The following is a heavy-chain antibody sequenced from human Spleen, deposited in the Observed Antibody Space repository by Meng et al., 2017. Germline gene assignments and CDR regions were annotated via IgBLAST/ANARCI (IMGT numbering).Heavy chain of an antibody. V-gene: IGHV7-4-1*02. CDR2: IDTKTGNP. Sequence: QAHLVQSGSEFRKPGASVKVSCKASGYTLTNYAINWLRHAPGQGLEWMGWIDTKTGNPTYAQGFRGRLVFSLDTSVSTTYLEISGLKADDTAVYYCTRDGYLDCSRTNCFDYWGQGTLVTVSS. CDR3: TRDGYLDCSRTNCFDY. CDR1: GYTLTNYA. D-gene: IGHD2-2*01. J-gene: IGHJ4*02.